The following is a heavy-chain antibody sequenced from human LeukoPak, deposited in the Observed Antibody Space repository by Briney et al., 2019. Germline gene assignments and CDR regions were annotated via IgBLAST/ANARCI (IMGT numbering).Heavy chain of an antibody. Sequence: ASVKVSCKASGFTFSKYYLYWVRQAPGQGLEWLGWINLNSGATKYAQNFQGRVTMTRDTSITTAYMEVSSLRSDDTAVFYCARDMLEVTIPDHRYNDMDVWGQGTKVTVSS. J-gene: IGHJ6*03. CDR1: GFTFSKYY. CDR2: INLNSGAT. V-gene: IGHV1-2*02. CDR3: ARDMLEVTIPDHRYNDMDV. D-gene: IGHD3-10*01.